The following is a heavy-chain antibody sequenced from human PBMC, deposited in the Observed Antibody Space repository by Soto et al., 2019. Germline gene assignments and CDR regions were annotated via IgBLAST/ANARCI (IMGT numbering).Heavy chain of an antibody. CDR1: GFTFSSFW. J-gene: IGHJ4*02. CDR3: ARDPNRGGDFDF. V-gene: IGHV3-7*03. CDR2: IKLDGSQR. Sequence: PGGSLRLSCAASGFTFSSFWMSWVRQAPGKGLEWVANIKLDGSQRYYVDSVKGRFTISRDNAKNSLFLQMNSLRAEDTAVYYCARDPNRGGDFDFWGQGTLVTVSS. D-gene: IGHD3-16*01.